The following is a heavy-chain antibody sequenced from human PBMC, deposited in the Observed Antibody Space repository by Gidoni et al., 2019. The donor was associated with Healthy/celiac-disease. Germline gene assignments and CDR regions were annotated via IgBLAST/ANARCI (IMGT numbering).Heavy chain of an antibody. D-gene: IGHD6-13*01. V-gene: IGHV3-15*01. CDR1: GFTFSNAW. CDR3: TTYSSSWYDLDFDY. CDR2: IKSKTDGGTT. Sequence: DVQLMESGGGWVKPGGSLRLSCAASGFTFSNAWMSWVRQAPGKGLEWVGLIKSKTDGGTTDYVAPVKGRFTISRDDSKTTLYLQMNSLKTEDTAVYYCTTYSSSWYDLDFDYWGQVTLVTVSS. J-gene: IGHJ4*02.